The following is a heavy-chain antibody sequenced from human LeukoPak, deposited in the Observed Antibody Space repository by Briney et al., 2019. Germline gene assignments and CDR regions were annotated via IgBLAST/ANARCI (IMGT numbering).Heavy chain of an antibody. CDR1: GFTFSNAW. J-gene: IGHJ4*02. CDR3: APRGGSSFDY. D-gene: IGHD6-13*01. Sequence: GGSLRLSCAASGFTFSNAWMSWVRQAPGKGLEWVSTITASGGGTYYADSVKGRFTISRDTSKNTLYLQMNSLRAEDTAVYYCAPRGGSSFDYWGQGTLVTVSS. V-gene: IGHV3-23*01. CDR2: ITASGGGT.